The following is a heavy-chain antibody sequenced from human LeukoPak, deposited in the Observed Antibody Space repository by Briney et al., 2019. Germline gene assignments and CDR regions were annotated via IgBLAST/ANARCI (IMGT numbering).Heavy chain of an antibody. D-gene: IGHD6-6*01. CDR3: ARGIAARLNWFDP. Sequence: PSETLSLTCAVYGGSFSGYYWSWIRQPPGKGLEWIGEINHSGSTNYNPSLKSRVTISVDTSKNQFSLKLSSVTAADPAVYYCARGIAARLNWFDPWGQGTLVTVSS. J-gene: IGHJ5*02. V-gene: IGHV4-34*01. CDR1: GGSFSGYY. CDR2: INHSGST.